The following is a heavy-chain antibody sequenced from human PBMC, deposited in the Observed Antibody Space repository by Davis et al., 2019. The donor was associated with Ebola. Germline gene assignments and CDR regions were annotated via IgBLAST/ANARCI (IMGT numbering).Heavy chain of an antibody. Sequence: AASVKVSCKASGYTFTGYYMHWVRQAPGQGLEWMGWINPNSGGTNYAQKFQGWVTMTRDTSISTAYMELSRLRSDDTAVYYCARAPGGTGATSYNWFDPWGQGTLVTVSS. CDR3: ARAPGGTGATSYNWFDP. CDR2: INPNSGGT. D-gene: IGHD1-26*01. CDR1: GYTFTGYY. J-gene: IGHJ5*02. V-gene: IGHV1-2*04.